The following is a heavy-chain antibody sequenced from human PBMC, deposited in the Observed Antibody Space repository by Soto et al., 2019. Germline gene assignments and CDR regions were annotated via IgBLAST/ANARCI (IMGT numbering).Heavy chain of an antibody. Sequence: EVQLVESGGGLLQPGGSMRLSCAVSESTFSNDWMHWVRQAPGKGLVWVSHINSDGSSTNYADFVKGRFTIARDNAKNTVYLQMNSLRADDTAVYYCARDRSYSLDVWGQGTTVTVSS. CDR2: INSDGSST. CDR1: ESTFSNDW. CDR3: ARDRSYSLDV. V-gene: IGHV3-74*01. J-gene: IGHJ6*02.